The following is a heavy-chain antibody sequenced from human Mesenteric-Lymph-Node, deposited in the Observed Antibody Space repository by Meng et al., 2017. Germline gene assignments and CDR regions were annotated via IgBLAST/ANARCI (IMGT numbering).Heavy chain of an antibody. J-gene: IGHJ4*02. CDR3: ARERGGIASSTFLPFFDY. V-gene: IGHV4-34*01. CDR2: INHSGNF. Sequence: VHRQSWGAGLLQAAETLSLALAVYGGSFSGYYWRWIRQPPGKGLEWIGEINHSGNFKKKSSLESRVIISVDTSKNEFSLKLKSVTAADTAVYYCARERGGIASSTFLPFFDYWGQGSLVTVSS. D-gene: IGHD2/OR15-2a*01. CDR1: GGSFSGYY.